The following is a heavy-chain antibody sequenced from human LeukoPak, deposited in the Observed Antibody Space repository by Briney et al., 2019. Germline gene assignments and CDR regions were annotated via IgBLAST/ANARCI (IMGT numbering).Heavy chain of an antibody. J-gene: IGHJ4*02. V-gene: IGHV1-8*01. CDR2: MDPNSGNT. D-gene: IGHD6-19*01. CDR1: GYTFTSYD. CDR3: ARGEEAVAPDY. Sequence: ASVKVSYKASGYTFTSYDINWVRQATGEGLEWMGWMDPNSGNTGYAQKFQGRVTMTRNTSISTAYMELSSLRSEDTAVYYCARGEEAVAPDYWGQGTLVTVSS.